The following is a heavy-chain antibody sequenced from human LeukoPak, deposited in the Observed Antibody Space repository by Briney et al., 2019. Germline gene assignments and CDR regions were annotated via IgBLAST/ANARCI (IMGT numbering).Heavy chain of an antibody. J-gene: IGHJ4*02. D-gene: IGHD2-21*02. CDR3: ARGAYQIVVVTAPTY. V-gene: IGHV3-30-3*01. CDR2: LSSDGSNK. Sequence: GGSLRLSCAASGFTLSNYTMHWVRQAPGKGLEWVAVLSSDGSNKYYADSVKGRFTISRDISKNTLYLQTTSLRAEDTAVYYCARGAYQIVVVTAPTYWGQGTLVTVSS. CDR1: GFTLSNYT.